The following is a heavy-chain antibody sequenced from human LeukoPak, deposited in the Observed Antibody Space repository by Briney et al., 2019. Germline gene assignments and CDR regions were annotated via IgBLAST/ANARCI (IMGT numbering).Heavy chain of an antibody. V-gene: IGHV4-30-2*01. J-gene: IGHJ4*02. Sequence: SQTLSLTCAVSGGSINNDDYSWSWIRQPPGKGLEWIGYIYHTGSTYYNPSLKSRVTMSVDRSKNQFSLNLSSATAADTAVYYCARALSSGYDFSYFDYWGQGTLVTVSS. D-gene: IGHD5-12*01. CDR1: GGSINNDDYS. CDR3: ARALSSGYDFSYFDY. CDR2: IYHTGST.